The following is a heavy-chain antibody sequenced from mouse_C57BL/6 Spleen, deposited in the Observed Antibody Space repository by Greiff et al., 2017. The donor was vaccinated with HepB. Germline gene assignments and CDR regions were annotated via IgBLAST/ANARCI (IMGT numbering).Heavy chain of an antibody. CDR2: INPNNGGT. J-gene: IGHJ2*01. Sequence: VQLKESGPELVKPGASVKMSCKASGYTFTDYNMHWVKQSHGKSLEWIGYINPNNGGTSYDQKFKGKATLTVNKSSSTAYMELRSLTSEDSAVYYCARYVDFDYWGQGTTLTVSS. CDR3: ARYVDFDY. CDR1: GYTFTDYN. V-gene: IGHV1-22*01.